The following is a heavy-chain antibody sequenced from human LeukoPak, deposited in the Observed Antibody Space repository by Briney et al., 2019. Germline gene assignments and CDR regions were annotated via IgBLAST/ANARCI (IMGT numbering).Heavy chain of an antibody. J-gene: IGHJ4*02. CDR1: GGSISSSNW. D-gene: IGHD3-10*01. Sequence: SETLSLTCAVSGGSISSSNWWSWVRRPPGKGLEWIGEIYHSGSTNYNPSLESRITMSVDTSKNQFSLKLSSVTAADTAVYYCARHRATGITMVRGVPSPLDYWGQGTLVTVSS. CDR2: IYHSGST. CDR3: ARHRATGITMVRGVPSPLDY. V-gene: IGHV4-4*02.